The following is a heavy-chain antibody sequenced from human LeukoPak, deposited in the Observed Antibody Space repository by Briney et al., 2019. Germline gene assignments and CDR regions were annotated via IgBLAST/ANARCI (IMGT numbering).Heavy chain of an antibody. CDR3: AKDWSGAFDI. D-gene: IGHD3-10*01. V-gene: IGHV3-30*02. CDR2: IPYDGSDK. CDR1: GFPFSSYG. J-gene: IGHJ3*02. Sequence: GGSLRLSCAASGFPFSSYGMHWVRQAPGKGLEWVAFIPYDGSDKFYADSVKGRFTISRDNSKNTLYLQMNSLRAEDTAVYYCAKDWSGAFDIWGQGTMVTVSS.